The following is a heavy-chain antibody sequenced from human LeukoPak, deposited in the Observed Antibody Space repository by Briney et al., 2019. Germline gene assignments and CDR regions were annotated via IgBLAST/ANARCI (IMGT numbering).Heavy chain of an antibody. CDR3: ARGGAARPDF. CDR1: GFTFSTYW. D-gene: IGHD6-6*01. J-gene: IGHJ4*02. Sequence: QPGGSLRLCCAASGFTFSTYWMNWFRQTPGKGLEWVAKIKADGGEKDHVASVKGRFTISRDNAKNSLYLQMNSLRVEDTAVFYCARGGAARPDFWGQGTLVTVSS. CDR2: IKADGGEK. V-gene: IGHV3-7*01.